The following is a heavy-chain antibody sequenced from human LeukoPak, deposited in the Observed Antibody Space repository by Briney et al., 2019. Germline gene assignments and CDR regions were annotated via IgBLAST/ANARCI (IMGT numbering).Heavy chain of an antibody. Sequence: ASVKVSCKASGYTFTSFDINWVRQATGQGLEWMGWMNPNSGNTGYAQKFQGRVTMTRNTSVSTAYMELSSLRSEDTAVYYCARAQGAGRVSYGMDVWGQGTTVTVSS. CDR1: GYTFTSFD. CDR2: MNPNSGNT. CDR3: ARAQGAGRVSYGMDV. D-gene: IGHD1-26*01. V-gene: IGHV1-8*01. J-gene: IGHJ6*02.